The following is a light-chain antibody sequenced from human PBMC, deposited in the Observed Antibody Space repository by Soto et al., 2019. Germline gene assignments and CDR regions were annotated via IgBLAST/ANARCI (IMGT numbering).Light chain of an antibody. V-gene: IGLV2-14*01. CDR1: SSDVGGYNY. Sequence: QSVLTQPASVSGSPGQSITISCTGTSSDVGGYNYVSWYQQHPGKAPKLMIYEVSNRPSGVSNRFSGSKSGNTASLTISGLQAEVEADYYRSSYTSSSTHVVFGGGTKVTVL. CDR3: SSYTSSSTHVV. J-gene: IGLJ2*01. CDR2: EVS.